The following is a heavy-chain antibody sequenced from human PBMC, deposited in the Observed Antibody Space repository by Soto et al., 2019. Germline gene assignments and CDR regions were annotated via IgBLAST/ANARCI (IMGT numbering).Heavy chain of an antibody. J-gene: IGHJ1*01. D-gene: IGHD4-17*01. CDR3: AHIVGDYGGNYFQH. Sequence: QITLKESGPPLVKPTQTLTLTCTFSGFSLSTSGVGVGWIRQPPGKALEWLALIYWDDDKRYSPSLKSRLTITKDTSKHQVVLTMTNMDPVDTATYYCAHIVGDYGGNYFQHWGQGTLVTVSS. V-gene: IGHV2-5*02. CDR1: GFSLSTSGVG. CDR2: IYWDDDK.